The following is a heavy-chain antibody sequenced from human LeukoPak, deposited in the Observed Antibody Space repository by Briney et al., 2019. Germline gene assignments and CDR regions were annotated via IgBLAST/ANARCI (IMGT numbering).Heavy chain of an antibody. CDR3: ARILGGNGYRPFDY. CDR2: ISAYNGNT. J-gene: IGHJ4*02. CDR1: GYTFTSYG. D-gene: IGHD2-21*01. V-gene: IGHV1-18*01. Sequence: ASVKVSCKASGYTFTSYGISWVRQAPGQGLEWMGWISAYNGNTNYAQKLQGRVTMTRDTSTSTVYMELSSLRSEDTAVYYCARILGGNGYRPFDYWGQGTLVTVSS.